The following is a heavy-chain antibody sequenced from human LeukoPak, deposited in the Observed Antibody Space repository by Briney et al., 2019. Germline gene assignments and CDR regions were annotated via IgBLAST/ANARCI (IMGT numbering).Heavy chain of an antibody. Sequence: GGSLRLSRAASGFTFRSYSMNWVRQAPGKGLEWVSSINSDSNYIYYADSVQGRFTISRDNAKNSLYLQMNGLRAEDTAVYYCAVAYYYGSGDAFDIWGQGTKVTVSS. J-gene: IGHJ3*02. V-gene: IGHV3-21*01. CDR3: AVAYYYGSGDAFDI. CDR2: INSDSNYI. D-gene: IGHD3-10*01. CDR1: GFTFRSYS.